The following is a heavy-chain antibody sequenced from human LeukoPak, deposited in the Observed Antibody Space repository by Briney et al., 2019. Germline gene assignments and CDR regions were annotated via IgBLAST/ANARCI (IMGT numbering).Heavy chain of an antibody. CDR1: GFTFSSYA. CDR2: ISYDGSNK. J-gene: IGHJ4*02. V-gene: IGHV3-30-3*01. D-gene: IGHD6-13*01. CDR3: AYSSSSGEFDY. Sequence: GGSLRLSCAASGFTFSSYAMHWVRQAPGKGLEWVAVISYDGSNKYYADSVKGRFTISRDNSKNTLYLQMNSLRAEDTAVYYCAYSSSSGEFDYWGQGTLVTVSS.